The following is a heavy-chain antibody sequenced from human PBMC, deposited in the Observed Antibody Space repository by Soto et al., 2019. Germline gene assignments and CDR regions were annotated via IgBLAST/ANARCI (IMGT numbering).Heavy chain of an antibody. CDR3: ATRRIAAAVNVAFDI. D-gene: IGHD6-13*01. V-gene: IGHV3-48*03. J-gene: IGHJ3*02. Sequence: EVQLVESGGGLVQPGGSLRLSCAASGFTFSSYEMNWVRQAPGKGLEWVSYISSSGSTIYYADSVKGRFTISRDNAKHSLYLQMNSLRAEDTAVYYCATRRIAAAVNVAFDIWGQGTMVTVSS. CDR1: GFTFSSYE. CDR2: ISSSGSTI.